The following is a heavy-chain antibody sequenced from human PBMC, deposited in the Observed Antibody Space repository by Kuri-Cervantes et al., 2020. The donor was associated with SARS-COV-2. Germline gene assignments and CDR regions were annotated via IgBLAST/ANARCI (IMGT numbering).Heavy chain of an antibody. J-gene: IGHJ4*02. V-gene: IGHV3-30-3*01. D-gene: IGHD3-3*01. CDR3: ARGAGTHGYDFWSGYWTGHFDH. CDR1: GLSFRSHA. CDR2: VSYDGNNK. Sequence: GESLKISCAASGLSFRSHAMHWVRQAPGKGLEWVAVVSYDGNNKYHADSVKGRFTISRDNSNNTLFLEMSSLTAEDTAMYYCARGAGTHGYDFWSGYWTGHFDHWGQGTLVTVSS.